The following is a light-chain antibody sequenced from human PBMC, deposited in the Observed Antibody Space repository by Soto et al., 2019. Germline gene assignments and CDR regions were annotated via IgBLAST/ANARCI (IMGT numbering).Light chain of an antibody. CDR3: QQYESTPPT. CDR1: QSVLYSSNNKHY. V-gene: IGKV4-1*01. J-gene: IGKJ2*01. Sequence: DIVMTQSPDSLAVSLGERATINCKSSQSVLYSSNNKHYLAWYQQRPGQPPKLLIYWASTRESGVPDRFSGSGPGTDFTLTITSLQAVDVAVYYCQQYESTPPTFGRGTKLEI. CDR2: WAS.